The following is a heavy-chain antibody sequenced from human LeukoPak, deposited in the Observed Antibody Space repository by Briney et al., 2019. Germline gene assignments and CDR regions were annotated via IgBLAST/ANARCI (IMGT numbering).Heavy chain of an antibody. J-gene: IGHJ4*02. CDR2: IRSKANSYAT. D-gene: IGHD3-3*01. V-gene: IGHV3-73*01. CDR3: TSYAFWSGYYTY. CDR1: GFTFSGSA. Sequence: GGSLRLSCAASGFTFSGSAMHWVRQASGKGLECVGRIRSKANSYATAYAASVKGRFTISRDDSKNTAYLQMNSLKTEDTAVYYCTSYAFWSGYYTYWGQGTLVTVSS.